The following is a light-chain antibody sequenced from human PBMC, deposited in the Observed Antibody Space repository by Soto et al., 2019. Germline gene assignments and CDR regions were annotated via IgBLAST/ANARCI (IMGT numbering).Light chain of an antibody. CDR1: QAVSNQ. V-gene: IGKV3-11*01. CDR3: QQRSNWPPIT. J-gene: IGKJ5*01. Sequence: EIVLTQFPVTLSLSPGERATLSCRASQAVSNQLAWYQQKPGQAPRLLIYDASRRVTGIPARFSGSASRTDFTLTISSLQSEDFAVYYCQQRSNWPPITFGQGTRLEIK. CDR2: DAS.